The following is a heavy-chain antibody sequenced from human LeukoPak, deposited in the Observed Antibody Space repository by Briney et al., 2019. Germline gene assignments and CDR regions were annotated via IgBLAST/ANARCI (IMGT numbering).Heavy chain of an antibody. Sequence: GGSLRLTCVASGFTVSSNYMSWVRQAPGKGLEWVSVIYSAGNTYYADSVKGRFTISRHNSKNTLYLQMNSLRVEDTAVYYCARGGTPGYSSGRIDYWGQGTLVTVSS. CDR1: GFTVSSNY. J-gene: IGHJ4*02. CDR2: IYSAGNT. CDR3: ARGGTPGYSSGRIDY. D-gene: IGHD6-19*01. V-gene: IGHV3-53*04.